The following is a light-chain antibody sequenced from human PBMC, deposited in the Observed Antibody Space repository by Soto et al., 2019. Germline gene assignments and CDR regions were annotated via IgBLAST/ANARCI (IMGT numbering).Light chain of an antibody. V-gene: IGKV3-15*01. CDR1: QSVSSN. J-gene: IGKJ5*01. CDR3: QQYNNWPPIT. CDR2: GAS. Sequence: EIVMTQSPATLSVSPGERATLSCMASQSVSSNLAWYQQKPGQAPRLLIYGASTRATGIPARFSGSGSGTEFSLTISSLQSEDLAVYYCQQYNNWPPITFGQGTRLEIK.